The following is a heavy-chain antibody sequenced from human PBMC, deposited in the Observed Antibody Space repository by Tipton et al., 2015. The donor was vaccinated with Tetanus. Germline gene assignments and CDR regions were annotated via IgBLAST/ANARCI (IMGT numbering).Heavy chain of an antibody. CDR2: INHSGST. D-gene: IGHD3-3*01. Sequence: TLSLTCAVYGGSFSGYYWSWIRQPPGKGLEWIGEINHSGSTNYNPSLKSRVTISVDTSKNQFSLKLSSVTAADTAVYYCARVSHDFRSGYRTIYFDYWGQGTLVTVSS. V-gene: IGHV4-34*01. J-gene: IGHJ4*02. CDR3: ARVSHDFRSGYRTIYFDY. CDR1: GGSFSGYY.